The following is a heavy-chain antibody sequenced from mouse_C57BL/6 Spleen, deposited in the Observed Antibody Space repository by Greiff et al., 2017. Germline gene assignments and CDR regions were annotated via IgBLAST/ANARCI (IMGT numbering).Heavy chain of an antibody. CDR1: GFNIKDYY. Sequence: EVKLVESGAELVKPGASVKLSCTASGFNIKDYYMHWVKQRTEQGLEWIGRIDPEDGETKYAPKFQGKATITADTSSNTAYLQLSSLTSEDTAVYYCSRSALITSVVATDWFAYWGQGTLVTVSA. CDR2: IDPEDGET. CDR3: SRSALITSVVATDWFAY. V-gene: IGHV14-2*01. D-gene: IGHD1-1*01. J-gene: IGHJ3*01.